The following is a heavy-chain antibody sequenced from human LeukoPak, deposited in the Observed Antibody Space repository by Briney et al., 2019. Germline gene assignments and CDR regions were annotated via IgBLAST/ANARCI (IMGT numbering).Heavy chain of an antibody. J-gene: IGHJ4*02. Sequence: PGGSLRPSCAAPGFTFRSYWMTWVRQAPGKGLEWVANIKQDGSEKNYVDSVKGRFTISRDNAKNSLYLQMNSLRAEDTAVYYCAAMFADYWGQGTLVTVSS. V-gene: IGHV3-7*01. CDR1: GFTFRSYW. D-gene: IGHD3-10*02. CDR2: IKQDGSEK. CDR3: AAMFADY.